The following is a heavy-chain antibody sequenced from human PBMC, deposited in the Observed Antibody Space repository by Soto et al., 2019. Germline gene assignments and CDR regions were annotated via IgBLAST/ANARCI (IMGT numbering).Heavy chain of an antibody. CDR2: IWYDGSNK. V-gene: IGHV3-33*01. Sequence: QVQLVESGGGVVQPGRSLRLSCAASGFTFSSYGMHWVRQAPGKGLEWVAVIWYDGSNKYYADSVKGRFTISRDNSKNSLYLQMNSVRAEDTAVYYCARGRDGYNYPTAFDIWGQGTMVTVSS. J-gene: IGHJ3*02. D-gene: IGHD5-12*01. CDR3: ARGRDGYNYPTAFDI. CDR1: GFTFSSYG.